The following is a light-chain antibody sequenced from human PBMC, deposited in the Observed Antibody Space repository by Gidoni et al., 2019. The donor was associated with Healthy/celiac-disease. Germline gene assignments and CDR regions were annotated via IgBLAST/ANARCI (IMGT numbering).Light chain of an antibody. Sequence: DIVMTQPTDSLAVSLGERATINCKSSTSVLYSTNNKNYLAWYQQKPGQPPQLLIYWSSTRESVVPDRFRGSGAGTDFTLTISILQAEDVAVYYCQQYYSTPWTFGQGTKVEIK. CDR2: WSS. J-gene: IGKJ1*01. V-gene: IGKV4-1*01. CDR3: QQYYSTPWT. CDR1: TSVLYSTNNKNY.